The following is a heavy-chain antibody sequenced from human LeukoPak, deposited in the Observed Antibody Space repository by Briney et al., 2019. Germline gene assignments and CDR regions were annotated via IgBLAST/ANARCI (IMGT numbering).Heavy chain of an antibody. D-gene: IGHD2-15*01. CDR3: ARACSGGSCYSENWFDP. J-gene: IGHJ5*02. CDR2: INPNSGGT. Sequence: GASVKVSCKTSGYTFTDYYMHWVRQAPGQGLESMGRINPNSGGTNYAQKFQGRVTMTTDTSISTVYMELSRLRSDDTAVYYCARACSGGSCYSENWFDPWGQGTLVPVSS. CDR1: GYTFTDYY. V-gene: IGHV1-2*06.